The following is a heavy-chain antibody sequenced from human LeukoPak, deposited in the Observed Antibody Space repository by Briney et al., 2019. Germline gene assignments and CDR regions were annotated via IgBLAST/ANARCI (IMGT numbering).Heavy chain of an antibody. D-gene: IGHD2-2*01. CDR3: ASVRKGYCSSTSCYAKGYYYYYMDV. CDR1: GFTFSDYY. Sequence: GSLRLSCAASGFTFSDYYMSWIRQPPEKGLEWIGEINHSGSTNYNPSLKSRATISVDTSKNQFSLKLSSVTAADTAVYYCASVRKGYCSSTSCYAKGYYYYYMDVWGKGTTVTISS. CDR2: INHSGST. J-gene: IGHJ6*03. V-gene: IGHV4-34*01.